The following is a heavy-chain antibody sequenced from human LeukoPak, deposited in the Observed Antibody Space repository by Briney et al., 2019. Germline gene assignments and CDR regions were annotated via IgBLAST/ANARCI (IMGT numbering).Heavy chain of an antibody. V-gene: IGHV4-59*08. J-gene: IGHJ3*02. CDR1: GDSISGYY. CDR3: ARSERIIMILGGAFDI. CDR2: IYYSGST. D-gene: IGHD3-22*01. Sequence: SETLSLTCTVSGDSISGYYWSWIRQPPEEGLEWIGYIYYSGSTNYSPSLKSRVTISVDTSKNQFSLKLSSVTAADTAVYYCARSERIIMILGGAFDIWGQGTVVTVSS.